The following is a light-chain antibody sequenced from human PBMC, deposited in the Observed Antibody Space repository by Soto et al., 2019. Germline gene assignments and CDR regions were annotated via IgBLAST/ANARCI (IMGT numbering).Light chain of an antibody. CDR2: DAF. CDR3: QQTYSTPVT. Sequence: EIHMRHSPSTLSTSVLDRVTITFRASQKINSWLAWHQQKPGKAPRLLIYDAFALERGVPARFSGTGSGTEFTPTISSLQPEDVATYYCQQTYSTPVTFGGGTKVDIK. CDR1: QKINSW. V-gene: IGKV1-5*01. J-gene: IGKJ4*01.